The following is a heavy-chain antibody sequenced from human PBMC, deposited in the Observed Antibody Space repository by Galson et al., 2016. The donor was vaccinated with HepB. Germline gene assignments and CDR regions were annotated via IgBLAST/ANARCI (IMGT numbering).Heavy chain of an antibody. CDR1: GFIVNSYF. Sequence: SLRLSCAASGFIVNSYFMTWVRQAPGQGLEWVSLIYSGGNTYYADSVKGRFTISRDNAKNSVYLQMDLLTVDDTAIYYCVKDRRWHFDLWGRGTLVSVSS. J-gene: IGHJ2*01. V-gene: IGHV3-53*01. CDR3: VKDRRWHFDL. CDR2: IYSGGNT.